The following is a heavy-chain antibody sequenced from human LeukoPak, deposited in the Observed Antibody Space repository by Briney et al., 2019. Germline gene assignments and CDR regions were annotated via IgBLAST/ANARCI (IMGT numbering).Heavy chain of an antibody. Sequence: QTGGSLRLSCAASGFTFDDYTMHWVRHAPGKGLEWVSLISWDGGSTYYADSVKGRFTISRDNSKNSLYLQMNSLRTEDTALYYCARLVSVRFGELKGWFDPWGQGTLVTVPS. D-gene: IGHD3-10*01. CDR2: ISWDGGST. J-gene: IGHJ5*02. V-gene: IGHV3-43*01. CDR3: ARLVSVRFGELKGWFDP. CDR1: GFTFDDYT.